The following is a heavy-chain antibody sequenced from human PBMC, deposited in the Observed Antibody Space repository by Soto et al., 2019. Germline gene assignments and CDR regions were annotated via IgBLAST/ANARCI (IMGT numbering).Heavy chain of an antibody. CDR2: ISPLLSVA. CDR3: ARDSPIGSTFSGYDAIDS. D-gene: IGHD5-12*01. CDR1: GYTFTSYG. J-gene: IGHJ4*02. Sequence: GASVKVSCKASGYTFTSYGISWVRQAPGQGLEWMGWISPLLSVADYAQDLQGRLTITTDKSTSTTYMELTSLTSKDTAVYYCARDSPIGSTFSGYDAIDSWGQGTLVTVSS. V-gene: IGHV1-69*10.